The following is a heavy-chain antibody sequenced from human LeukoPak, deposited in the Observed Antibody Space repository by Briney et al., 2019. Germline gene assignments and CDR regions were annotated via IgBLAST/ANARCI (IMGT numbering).Heavy chain of an antibody. V-gene: IGHV1-2*06. CDR2: INPDGGGT. J-gene: IGHJ4*02. CDR1: GYTFTDYY. CDR3: TRDRKGDYDLADY. Sequence: ASVKVSCKASGYTFTDYYIHWVRQAPGQGLEWMGRINPDGGGTNDVQKFQGRVTMTRDTSINTVYMELGRLTSDDTAVYYCTRDRKGDYDLADYWGQGTLVTVSS. D-gene: IGHD4-17*01.